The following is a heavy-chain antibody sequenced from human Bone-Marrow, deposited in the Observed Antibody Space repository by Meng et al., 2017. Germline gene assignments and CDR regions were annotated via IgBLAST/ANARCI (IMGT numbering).Heavy chain of an antibody. V-gene: IGHV1-69*04. D-gene: IGHD3-22*01. CDR2: IIPILGIA. Sequence: SVKVSCKASGYTFISYGISWVRQAPGQGLEWMGRIIPILGIANYAQKFQGRVTITADKSTSTAYMELSSLRSEDTAVYYCARDLLEGYYDSSGYYFREVRLDYWGQGTLVTVSS. CDR3: ARDLLEGYYDSSGYYFREVRLDY. CDR1: GYTFISYG. J-gene: IGHJ4*02.